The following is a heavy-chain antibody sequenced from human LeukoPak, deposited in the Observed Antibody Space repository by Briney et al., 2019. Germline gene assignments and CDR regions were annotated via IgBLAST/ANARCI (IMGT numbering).Heavy chain of an antibody. Sequence: SETLSLTCAVSGGYISSGGYSWSWIRQPPGKGLEWIGYIYHSGSTYYNPSLKSRVTISVDRSKNQFSLKLSSVTAADTAVYYCARVGSSSGVYFDYWGQGTLVTVSS. D-gene: IGHD6-6*01. J-gene: IGHJ4*02. CDR2: IYHSGST. CDR1: GGYISSGGYS. V-gene: IGHV4-30-2*01. CDR3: ARVGSSSGVYFDY.